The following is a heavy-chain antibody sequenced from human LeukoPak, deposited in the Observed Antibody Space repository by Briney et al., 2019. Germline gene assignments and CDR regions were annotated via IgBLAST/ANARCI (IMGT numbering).Heavy chain of an antibody. Sequence: SETLSLTCTVSGGSISSSSYYWGWIRQPPGKGLEWIGSIYYSGSTYYNPSLKSRVTISVDTSKNQFSLKLSSVTAADTAVYYCARTTYYYDSSGYDAFDIWGQGTMVTVSS. D-gene: IGHD3-22*01. V-gene: IGHV4-39*07. CDR2: IYYSGST. CDR3: ARTTYYYDSSGYDAFDI. CDR1: GGSISSSSYY. J-gene: IGHJ3*02.